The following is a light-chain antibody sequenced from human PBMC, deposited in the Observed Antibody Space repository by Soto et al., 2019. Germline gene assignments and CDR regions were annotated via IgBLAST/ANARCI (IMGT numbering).Light chain of an antibody. V-gene: IGKV1-5*01. CDR1: QNINAW. Sequence: IQMTQSPSTLSASVGDRVTITCRASQNINAWLAWYQQKPGKAPKLLISDASSLESGVPSRFSGSGSGTEFTLTISGLQPDDFATYYCQQYNSYPMYTFGQGTKVDIK. CDR2: DAS. CDR3: QQYNSYPMYT. J-gene: IGKJ2*01.